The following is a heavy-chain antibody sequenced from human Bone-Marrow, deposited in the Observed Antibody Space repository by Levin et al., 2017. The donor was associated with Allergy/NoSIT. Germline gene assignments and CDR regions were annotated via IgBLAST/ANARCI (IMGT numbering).Heavy chain of an antibody. CDR2: INYNGAT. V-gene: IGHV4-39*01. Sequence: SQTLSLTCTVSGGSINSSNYYWAWIRQPPGKGLEWIGSINYNGATYYNLSLKSRVTMSVDTPKNQFSLKLRSVTAADTSVFYCTRLPESITVTGGDDYWGQGTLVTVSS. CDR3: TRLPESITVTGGDDY. D-gene: IGHD6-19*01. CDR1: GGSINSSNYY. J-gene: IGHJ4*02.